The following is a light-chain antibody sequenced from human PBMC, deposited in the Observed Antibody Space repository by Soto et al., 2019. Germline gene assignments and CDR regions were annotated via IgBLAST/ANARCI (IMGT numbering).Light chain of an antibody. J-gene: IGKJ1*01. V-gene: IGKV1-27*01. CDR2: AAS. CDR1: QGIRNY. Sequence: DIQMTQSPSSLSASVGDRVTITCRASQGIRNYLAWYQQKPGKVPKLLIYAASTLHSGVPSRFSGSGSGTEFTLTIYSLQPEDVATYYCQKYNSAPWTFGQGTKVEIK. CDR3: QKYNSAPWT.